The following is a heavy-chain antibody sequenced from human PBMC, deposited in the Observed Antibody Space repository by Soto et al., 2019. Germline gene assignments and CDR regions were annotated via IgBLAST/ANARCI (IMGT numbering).Heavy chain of an antibody. CDR2: IVPIFGTT. CDR1: GGTFSNYA. V-gene: IGHV1-69*12. Sequence: QVQLVQSGAEVKKPGSSVKVSCKVSGGTFSNYAIDWVRLAPGHGLEWMGGIVPIFGTTYYTQKFQGRATIIADDSKATAYLEMGSLRSEDTAIYYCARVEAVAGLYNYHGLDVWGQGTAVTVSS. D-gene: IGHD6-19*01. J-gene: IGHJ6*02. CDR3: ARVEAVAGLYNYHGLDV.